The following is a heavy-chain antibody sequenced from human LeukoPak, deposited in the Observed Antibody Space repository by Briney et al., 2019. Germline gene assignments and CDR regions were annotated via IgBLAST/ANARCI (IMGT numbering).Heavy chain of an antibody. J-gene: IGHJ6*03. CDR2: IRSKANSYAT. V-gene: IGHV3-73*01. D-gene: IGHD5-18*01. CDR3: TRQVDTAMAPYYYYYMDV. CDR1: GFTFSGSA. Sequence: GGSLKLSCAASGFTFSGSAMHWVRQASGKGLEWVGRIRSKANSYATAYAASVKGRFTISRDDSKNTAYLQMNSLKTEDTAVYYCTRQVDTAMAPYYYYYMDVWGKGTTVTISS.